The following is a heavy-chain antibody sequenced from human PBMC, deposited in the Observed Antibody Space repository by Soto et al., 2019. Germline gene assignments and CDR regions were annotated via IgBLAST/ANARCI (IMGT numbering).Heavy chain of an antibody. Sequence: PGGSLRLSCAASAFSFSNYGMHWVRQAPGKGLEWVAVIWYDGSNKYYADSVKGRFNISRDNSKNTLYLQMNSLRAEDTAVYYCARDGSRGYSGYDLDFWGQGTLVTVSS. V-gene: IGHV3-33*01. J-gene: IGHJ4*02. CDR3: ARDGSRGYSGYDLDF. CDR2: IWYDGSNK. D-gene: IGHD5-12*01. CDR1: AFSFSNYG.